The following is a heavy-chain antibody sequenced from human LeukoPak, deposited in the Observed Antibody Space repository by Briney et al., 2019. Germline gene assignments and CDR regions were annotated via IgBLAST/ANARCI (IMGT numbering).Heavy chain of an antibody. Sequence: ASVKVSCKTSGYTFTDHYIHWVRQAPGQGLEWMGWMNPSDNGVNYAQKFQGRVAMTRDTSISTAYVEVTRLTSDDTAVYYCTTNAAAPDYWGQGTLVTVSS. CDR1: GYTFTDHY. CDR3: TTNAAAPDY. V-gene: IGHV1-2*02. CDR2: MNPSDNGV. D-gene: IGHD6-13*01. J-gene: IGHJ4*02.